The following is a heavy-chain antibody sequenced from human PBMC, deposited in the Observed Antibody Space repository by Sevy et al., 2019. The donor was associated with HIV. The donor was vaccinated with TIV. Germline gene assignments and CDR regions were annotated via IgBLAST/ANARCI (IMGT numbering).Heavy chain of an antibody. V-gene: IGHV3-33*06. J-gene: IGHJ4*02. CDR3: AKGAGQYFFDY. Sequence: GGSLRLSCAASGFRFSSYGMHWVRRAPGKGLEWVAVLCYDGSGKDYSDSVKGRFTISRDNSKNTLFLQMNSLRVEDTAIYYCAKGAGQYFFDYWGQGTLVTVSS. D-gene: IGHD1-26*01. CDR2: LCYDGSGK. CDR1: GFRFSSYG.